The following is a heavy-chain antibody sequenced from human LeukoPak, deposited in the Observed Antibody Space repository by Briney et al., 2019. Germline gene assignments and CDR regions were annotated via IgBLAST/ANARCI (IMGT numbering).Heavy chain of an antibody. Sequence: SETLSLTCTVSGDSIASSGYYWSWVRQPPGKGLEWIATIYYSGTTYYNPSLKSRVTVSVDTSKNQFSLKLSSVTAADTAVYYCVRGSTLRHYQYWGQGTLVTVSS. J-gene: IGHJ4*02. V-gene: IGHV4-39*01. CDR2: IYYSGTT. D-gene: IGHD3-16*01. CDR3: VRGSTLRHYQY. CDR1: GDSIASSGYY.